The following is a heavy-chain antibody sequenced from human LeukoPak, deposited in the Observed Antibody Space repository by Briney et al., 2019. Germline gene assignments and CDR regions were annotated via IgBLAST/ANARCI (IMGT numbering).Heavy chain of an antibody. D-gene: IGHD6-13*01. Sequence: GGSLRLSCAASGFTFSSYGMHWVRQAPGKGLEWVAFIRYDGSNKYYADSVKGRFTISRDNSKNTLYLQMNSLRAEDTAVYYCATCIAAAAWLHNYDYWGQGTLVTVSS. CDR1: GFTFSSYG. V-gene: IGHV3-30*02. CDR3: ATCIAAAAWLHNYDY. J-gene: IGHJ4*02. CDR2: IRYDGSNK.